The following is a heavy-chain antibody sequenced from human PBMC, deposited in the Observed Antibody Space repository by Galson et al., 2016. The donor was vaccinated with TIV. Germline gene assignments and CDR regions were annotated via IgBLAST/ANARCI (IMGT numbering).Heavy chain of an antibody. CDR1: GFTFNNYV. D-gene: IGHD2-15*01. V-gene: IGHV3-23*01. Sequence: SLRLSCAASGFTFNNYVLNWVRQAPGMGLEWVSIFSDGRGRTDFADSVKGRFIAPRDNSKNTLYVQLSSLRDEDTAIYLCVKRGADKPAGTYPFFDYWGQGTLVTVSS. CDR2: FSDGRGRT. J-gene: IGHJ4*02. CDR3: VKRGADKPAGTYPFFDY.